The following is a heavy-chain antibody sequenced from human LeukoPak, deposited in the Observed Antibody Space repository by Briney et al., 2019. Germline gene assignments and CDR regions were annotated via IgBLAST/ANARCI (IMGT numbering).Heavy chain of an antibody. CDR1: GGSFSGYY. CDR2: INHSGST. CDR3: ASSSSSTPFDY. D-gene: IGHD3-22*01. V-gene: IGHV4-34*01. Sequence: SETLSLTCAVYGGSFSGYYWSWIRQPPGKGLEWIGEINHSGSTNYNPSLKSRVTISVDTSKNQFSLKLSSVTAADTAVYYCASSSSSTPFDYWGQGTLVAVSS. J-gene: IGHJ4*02.